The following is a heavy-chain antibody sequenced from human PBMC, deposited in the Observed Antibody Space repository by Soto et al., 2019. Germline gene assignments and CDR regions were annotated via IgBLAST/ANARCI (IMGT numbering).Heavy chain of an antibody. CDR3: ARGRGYLLDY. J-gene: IGHJ4*02. V-gene: IGHV3-66*01. D-gene: IGHD5-18*01. CDR2: LYSGGDT. Sequence: EVHLVESGGGLVQPGGSLRLPCAASGFTVSSYFMSWVRQAPGKGLEWVSILYSGGDTKYADSVKDRFTISRDNSKNTLFLQMNNLRVDDTALYYCARGRGYLLDYWGQGTLVTVSS. CDR1: GFTVSSYF.